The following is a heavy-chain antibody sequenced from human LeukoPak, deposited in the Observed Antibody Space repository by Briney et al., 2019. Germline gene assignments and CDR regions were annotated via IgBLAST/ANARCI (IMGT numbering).Heavy chain of an antibody. CDR1: GLTFNSFA. CDR2: MSYDGSNQ. V-gene: IGHV3-30*04. J-gene: IGHJ4*02. CDR3: GRDRESGYSSPWYKFVDY. Sequence: GGPLRHPFSPPGLTFNSFAMHWLAQAPGKGLEWLAVMSYDGSNQCCADSVKGRFTISRDNSKNTLYLQMNSLRVDDTAVYYCGRDRESGYSSPWYKFVDYWGQGALVTVSS. D-gene: IGHD6-13*01.